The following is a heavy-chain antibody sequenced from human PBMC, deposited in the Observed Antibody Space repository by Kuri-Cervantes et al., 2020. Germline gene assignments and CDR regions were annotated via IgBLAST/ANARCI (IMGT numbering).Heavy chain of an antibody. J-gene: IGHJ1*01. CDR3: ARNYDSSGYGPNEYFQH. D-gene: IGHD3-22*01. CDR2: ISAYNGNT. Sequence: ASVKVSCKASGYTFTSYGISWVRQAPGQGLEWMGWISAYNGNTNYAQKLQGRVTMTADTSTSTAYMELRSLRSDDTAVYHCARNYDSSGYGPNEYFQHWGQGTLVTVSS. V-gene: IGHV1-18*01. CDR1: GYTFTSYG.